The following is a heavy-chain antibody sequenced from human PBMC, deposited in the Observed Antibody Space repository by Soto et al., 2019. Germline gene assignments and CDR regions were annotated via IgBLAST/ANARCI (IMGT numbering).Heavy chain of an antibody. CDR1: GYAFKSFG. Sequence: QVQLLQSGPEVKKPGASVKVSCKGSGYAFKSFGIAWVRLAPGQGPEWVGWISGYNADTKYAQKFQGRVTMTTDTTSSTAYMELRSLRSDDTAVYYCAGYFWSGRLPYHFDFWGQGTLVTVSS. CDR2: ISGYNADT. J-gene: IGHJ4*02. V-gene: IGHV1-18*01. CDR3: AGYFWSGRLPYHFDF. D-gene: IGHD3-3*01.